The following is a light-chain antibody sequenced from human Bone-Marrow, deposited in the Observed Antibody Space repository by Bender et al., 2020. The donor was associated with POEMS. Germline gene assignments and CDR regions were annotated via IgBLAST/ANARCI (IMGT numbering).Light chain of an antibody. J-gene: IGLJ2*01. V-gene: IGLV2-14*02. Sequence: QSALTQPASVSGSPGQSITISCTGTSSDVGSYNLVSWYQQYPGKAPQLLIFEGHKRPSGVSDRFSGSKSGNTASLTISGLRAEDEAEYFCGSYTDYRAIVFGTGTNLTVL. CDR1: SSDVGSYNL. CDR2: EGH. CDR3: GSYTDYRAIV.